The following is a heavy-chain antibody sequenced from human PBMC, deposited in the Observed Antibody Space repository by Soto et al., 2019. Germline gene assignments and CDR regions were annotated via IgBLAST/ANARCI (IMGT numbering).Heavy chain of an antibody. V-gene: IGHV5-10-1*01. CDR2: IDPSDSYT. CDR1: GYSFTSYW. Sequence: PGESLKISCKGSGYSFTSYWISWVRQMPGKGLEWMGRIDPSDSYTNYSPSFQGHVTISADKSISTAYLQWSSLKASDTAMYYCARREFVPAAMDYYYYGMDVWGQGTTVTVSS. CDR3: ARREFVPAAMDYYYYGMDV. J-gene: IGHJ6*02. D-gene: IGHD2-2*01.